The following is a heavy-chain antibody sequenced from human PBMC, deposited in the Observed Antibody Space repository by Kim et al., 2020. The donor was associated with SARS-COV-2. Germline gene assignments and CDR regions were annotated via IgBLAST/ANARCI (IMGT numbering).Heavy chain of an antibody. Sequence: SETLSLTCTVSGGSISSGGYYWSWIRQHPGKGLEWIGYIYYSGSTYYNPSLKSRVTISVDTSKNQFSLKLSSVTAADTAVYYCARFPLQGTGTLDYWGQEPWAPSPQ. CDR3: ARFPLQGTGTLDY. D-gene: IGHD1-1*01. J-gene: IGHJ4*01. CDR2: IYYSGST. V-gene: IGHV4-31*03. CDR1: GGSISSGGYY.